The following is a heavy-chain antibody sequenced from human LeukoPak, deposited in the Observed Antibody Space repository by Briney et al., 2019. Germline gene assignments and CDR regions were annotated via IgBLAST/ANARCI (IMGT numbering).Heavy chain of an antibody. Sequence: GGSLRLSCAASGFTFSSYGMHWVRQAPGKGLEWVAVIWYDGSNKYYADSVKVRFTTSRDNSKNTLCLKMNSLRAEDTAVYYCAKPGCSYGWHGSCCYFDYWGQGTLVTVSS. J-gene: IGHJ4*02. CDR3: AKPGCSYGWHGSCCYFDY. D-gene: IGHD5-18*01. CDR2: IWYDGSNK. CDR1: GFTFSSYG. V-gene: IGHV3-33*06.